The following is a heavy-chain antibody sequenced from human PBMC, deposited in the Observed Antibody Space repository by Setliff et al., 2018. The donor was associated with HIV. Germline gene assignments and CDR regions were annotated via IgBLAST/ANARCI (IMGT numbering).Heavy chain of an antibody. D-gene: IGHD2-21*02. J-gene: IGHJ6*03. CDR2: ISAYNGNT. CDR1: GYTFTSYA. V-gene: IGHV1-18*01. Sequence: ASVKVSCKASGYTFTSYAMHWVRQAPGQGLEWMGWISAYNGNTNYAQKFQGRVTMTTDISTSTAYMELRSLRSDDAAVYYCARMKTETAAYFYSYMDVWGKGTTVTVSS. CDR3: ARMKTETAAYFYSYMDV.